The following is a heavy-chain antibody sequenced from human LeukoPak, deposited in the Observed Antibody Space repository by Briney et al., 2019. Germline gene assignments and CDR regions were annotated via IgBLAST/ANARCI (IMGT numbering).Heavy chain of an antibody. V-gene: IGHV4-34*01. CDR2: INHSGST. D-gene: IGHD3-3*01. CDR3: ARARFLEWSTYYYMDV. J-gene: IGHJ6*03. Sequence: PSETLSLTCTVSGGSISSYYWSWIRQPPGKGLEWIGEINHSGSTNYNPSLKSRVTISVDTSKNQFSLKLSSVTAADTAVYYCARARFLEWSTYYYMDVWGKGTTVTVSS. CDR1: GGSISSYY.